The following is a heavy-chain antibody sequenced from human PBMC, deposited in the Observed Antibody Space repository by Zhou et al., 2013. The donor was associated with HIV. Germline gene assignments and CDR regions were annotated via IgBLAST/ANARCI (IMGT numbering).Heavy chain of an antibody. CDR2: IVPIFGTV. Sequence: QVHLVQSGSEVKKPGSSLKVSCKASGVTFSRYAISWVRQAPGQGPEWMGGIVPIFGTVNYAQKFEGRVTIVTDESTNTAYMEMSSLTSDDTAVYYCARYTPATGGGYFDYWGQGTLVTVSS. CDR3: ARYTPATGGGYFDY. V-gene: IGHV1-69*05. J-gene: IGHJ4*02. D-gene: IGHD6-13*01. CDR1: GVTFSRYA.